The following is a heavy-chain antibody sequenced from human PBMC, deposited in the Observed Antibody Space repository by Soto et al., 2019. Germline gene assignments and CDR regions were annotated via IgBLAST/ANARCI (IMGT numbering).Heavy chain of an antibody. D-gene: IGHD6-19*01. V-gene: IGHV1-2*04. Sequence: ASVKFSCKASGYTFTGYYMHWVRQAPGQGLEWMGWINPNSGGTNYAQKFQGWVTMTRDTSISTAYMELSRLRSDDTAVYYCARDSVAVAGDAGWYGMDVWGQGTTVTVSS. CDR1: GYTFTGYY. CDR2: INPNSGGT. J-gene: IGHJ6*02. CDR3: ARDSVAVAGDAGWYGMDV.